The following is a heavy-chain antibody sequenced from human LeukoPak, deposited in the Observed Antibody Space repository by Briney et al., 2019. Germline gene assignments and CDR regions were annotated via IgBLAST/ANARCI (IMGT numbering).Heavy chain of an antibody. CDR2: IYSSGST. CDR3: ARSRYCSSSSCYMNYYYYYMDV. J-gene: IGHJ6*03. V-gene: IGHV4-61*02. D-gene: IGHD2-2*02. CDR1: GGSISRDNYY. Sequence: SETLSLTCTVSGGSISRDNYYWSWIRQPAGKGLEWVGRIYSSGSTNYNPSLKSRVAISLDTSKNQFSLKLSSVTAADTAVYYCARSRYCSSSSCYMNYYYYYMDVWGKGTTVTVSS.